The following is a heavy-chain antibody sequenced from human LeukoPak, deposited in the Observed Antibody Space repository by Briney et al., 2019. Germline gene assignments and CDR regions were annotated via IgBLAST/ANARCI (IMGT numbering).Heavy chain of an antibody. J-gene: IGHJ5*02. D-gene: IGHD5/OR15-5a*01. CDR1: GFTFRSYG. CDR3: ARDPESVYDAWWFDP. Sequence: GRSLRLSCAASGFTFRSYGMHWVRQAPGKGLEWVAVIWYDGSNKYYADSVKGRFTISRDNSKNTLYLQMNSLRAEDTAVYYCARDPESVYDAWWFDPWGQGTLVTVSS. CDR2: IWYDGSNK. V-gene: IGHV3-33*01.